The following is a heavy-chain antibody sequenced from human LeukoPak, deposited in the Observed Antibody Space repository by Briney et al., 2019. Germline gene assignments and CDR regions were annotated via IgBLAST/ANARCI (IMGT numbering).Heavy chain of an antibody. CDR3: AKAGPGFGFDY. V-gene: IGHV3-48*04. D-gene: IGHD3-10*01. CDR2: ISSSGSTI. CDR1: GFTFSSYS. J-gene: IGHJ4*02. Sequence: QPGGSLRLSCAASGFTFSSYSMNWVRQAPGKGLEWISDISSSGSTINYADSVKGRFTISRDNAKNSLNLQMNSLRAEDTALYYCAKAGPGFGFDYWGQGTLVTVSS.